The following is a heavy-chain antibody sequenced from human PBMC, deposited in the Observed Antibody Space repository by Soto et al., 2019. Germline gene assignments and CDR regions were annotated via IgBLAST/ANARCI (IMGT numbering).Heavy chain of an antibody. D-gene: IGHD5-12*01. CDR2: IYYSGST. J-gene: IGHJ6*02. CDR3: ARGYSGYDYDYYYGMDV. V-gene: IGHV4-31*03. Sequence: SETLSLTCTVSGGSISSGGYYWSWIRQHPGKGLEWIGYIYYSGSTYYNPSLKSRVTISVDTSNNQFSLKLSSVTAADTAVYYCARGYSGYDYDYYYGMDVWGQGTTVTVSS. CDR1: GGSISSGGYY.